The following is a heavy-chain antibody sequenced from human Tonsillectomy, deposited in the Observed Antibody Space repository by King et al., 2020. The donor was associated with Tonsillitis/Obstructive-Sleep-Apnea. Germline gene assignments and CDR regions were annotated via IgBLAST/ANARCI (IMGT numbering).Heavy chain of an antibody. CDR2: ITSSNM. J-gene: IGHJ4*02. CDR1: GFTFSDYT. CDR3: ARDWNWGFDY. V-gene: IGHV3-48*02. Sequence: VQLVESGGGLVQPGGYLRLSCAASGFTFSDYTMNWIRHAPGKGLEWSSYITSSNMSYTDSVKGRFTISRDFAKNSLYLQMNSLRDEDTAVYYCARDWNWGFDYWGQGTLVTVSS. D-gene: IGHD7-27*01.